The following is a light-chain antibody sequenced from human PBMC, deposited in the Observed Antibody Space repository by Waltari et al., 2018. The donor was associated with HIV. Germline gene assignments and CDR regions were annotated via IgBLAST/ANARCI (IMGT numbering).Light chain of an antibody. CDR2: EAS. V-gene: IGKV1-5*03. CDR3: QQYNSYSQWM. CDR1: QSIRSW. Sequence: DIQMTQSPSTLSASVGDRVTITCRASQSIRSWLAWYQQKPGKAPKLLISEASSVESGVPSRFSGSGSGTEFTLTISSLQSDDFATYHCQQYNSYSQWMFGQGTKVEIK. J-gene: IGKJ1*01.